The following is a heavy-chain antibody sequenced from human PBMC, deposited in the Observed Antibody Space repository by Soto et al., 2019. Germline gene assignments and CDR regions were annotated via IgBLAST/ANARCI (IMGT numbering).Heavy chain of an antibody. CDR3: ARQRTYSSSWYDY. CDR2: IYTSGTT. J-gene: IGHJ4*02. V-gene: IGHV4-4*07. D-gene: IGHD6-13*01. Sequence: QVLLQESGPGLVKPSETLSLTCTVSGGSMSNYYWTWIRQPAGKGLEWIGRIYTSGTTNYNPSLKSRLTMVIDTSKNQFSLRLSSVTAADTALYYCARQRTYSSSWYDYWGQGTLVTVSS. CDR1: GGSMSNYY.